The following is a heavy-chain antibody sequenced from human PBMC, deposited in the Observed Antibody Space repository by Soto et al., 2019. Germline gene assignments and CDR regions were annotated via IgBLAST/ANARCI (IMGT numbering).Heavy chain of an antibody. D-gene: IGHD3-9*01. V-gene: IGHV1-18*01. Sequence: ASAKVSCKASGYTFTSYGISWVRQAPGQGLEWMGWISAYNGNTNYAQKLQGRVTMTTDTSTSTAYMELRSLRSDDTAVYYCARDKGYDILTGYSSVYYYYGMDVWGQGTTVTVSS. CDR1: GYTFTSYG. CDR3: ARDKGYDILTGYSSVYYYYGMDV. CDR2: ISAYNGNT. J-gene: IGHJ6*02.